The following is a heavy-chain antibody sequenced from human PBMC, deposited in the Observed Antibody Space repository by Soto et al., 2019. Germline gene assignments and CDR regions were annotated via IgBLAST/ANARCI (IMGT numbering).Heavy chain of an antibody. CDR2: IIPIFGTA. V-gene: IGHV1-69*01. D-gene: IGHD4-17*01. Sequence: QVQLVQSGAEVKKPGSSVKVSCKASGGTFSSYAISWVRQAPGQGLEWMGGIIPIFGTANYAQKFQGRVTITADESTSTAYMELSSLRSEDTAVYYCAREKTPLDYGDYGYFDYWGQGTLVTVSS. CDR1: GGTFSSYA. J-gene: IGHJ4*02. CDR3: AREKTPLDYGDYGYFDY.